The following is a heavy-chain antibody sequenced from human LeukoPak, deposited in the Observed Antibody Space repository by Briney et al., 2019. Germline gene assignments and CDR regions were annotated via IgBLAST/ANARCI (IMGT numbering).Heavy chain of an antibody. CDR2: ISSSSSYI. V-gene: IGHV3-21*01. CDR1: GFTFSSYS. D-gene: IGHD6-13*01. J-gene: IGHJ4*02. CDR3: ARDQGIAAAGTVY. Sequence: GGSLRLSCAASGFTFSSYSMNWVRQAPGKGLEWVSSISSSSSYIYYADSVKGRFTISRDNAKNSLYLQMNSLRAEDTAVYYCARDQGIAAAGTVYWGQGTLVTVSS.